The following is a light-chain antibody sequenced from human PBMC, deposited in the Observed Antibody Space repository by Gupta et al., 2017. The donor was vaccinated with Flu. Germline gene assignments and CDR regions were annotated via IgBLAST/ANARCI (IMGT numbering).Light chain of an antibody. Sequence: EIVLTQSPGTLSLSPGERATLSCRASQFLSSSYLAWYQQTPGQAPRLLIYGASSRATGLPDRFSGSGYGTDFTLTISRLEPEDFAVYCCQQFGGSSWTFGQGTKVEIK. CDR2: GAS. CDR3: QQFGGSSWT. CDR1: QFLSSSY. V-gene: IGKV3-20*01. J-gene: IGKJ1*01.